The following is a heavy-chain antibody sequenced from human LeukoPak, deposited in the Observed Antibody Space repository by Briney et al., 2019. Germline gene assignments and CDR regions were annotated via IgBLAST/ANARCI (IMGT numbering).Heavy chain of an antibody. Sequence: GGSLRLSCAASGFTFTSYTMNWVRQAPGKGLEWVSSISSSSSHIYYADSVKGRFTISRDNAKNSLYLQMNSLRAEDTAVYYCARAVAGTPDYWGQETLVTVSS. CDR3: ARAVAGTPDY. J-gene: IGHJ4*02. D-gene: IGHD6-19*01. CDR2: ISSSSSHI. CDR1: GFTFTSYT. V-gene: IGHV3-21*01.